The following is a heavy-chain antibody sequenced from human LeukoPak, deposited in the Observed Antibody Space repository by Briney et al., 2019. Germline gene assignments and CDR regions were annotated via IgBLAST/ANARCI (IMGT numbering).Heavy chain of an antibody. CDR2: IAYDGDTK. J-gene: IGHJ5*01. CDR3: ARAGTYDGYKVLDS. V-gene: IGHV3-11*01. Sequence: MPGGSLRLSCEASRFVFTNYYMSWVRHAPGKWLDWIATIAYDGDTKYYADSAEGRFTISRDNAKNSLSLQMNSLRAEDTAVYFCARAGTYDGYKVLDSWGQGTLVTVSS. D-gene: IGHD5-24*01. CDR1: RFVFTNYY.